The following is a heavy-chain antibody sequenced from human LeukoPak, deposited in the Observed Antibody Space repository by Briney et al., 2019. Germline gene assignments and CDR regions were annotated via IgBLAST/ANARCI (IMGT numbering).Heavy chain of an antibody. J-gene: IGHJ4*02. D-gene: IGHD3-22*01. CDR2: INPNSGGT. Sequence: ASVKVSCKASGYTFTGYYMHWVRQAPGQGLEWMGRINPNSGGTNYAQKFQGRVTMTRDTSISTAYMELSRLRSDDTAVYYCARDGVYYYDSSGYPTPYYFDYWGQGTLVTVSS. V-gene: IGHV1-2*06. CDR3: ARDGVYYYDSSGYPTPYYFDY. CDR1: GYTFTGYY.